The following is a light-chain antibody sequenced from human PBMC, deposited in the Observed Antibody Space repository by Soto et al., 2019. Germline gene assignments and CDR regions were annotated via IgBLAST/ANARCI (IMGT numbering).Light chain of an antibody. J-gene: IGLJ3*02. CDR1: SSDVGTHGY. V-gene: IGLV2-8*01. CDR2: DVT. Sequence: LTQPPSASGSPGQSVTISCTGTSSDVGTHGYVSWYQQHAGKAPKLVIYDVTNRPSGVPDRFSGSKSGNTASLTVSGLQAEDEADYYCMCYAGGSNWVFGGGTKVTVL. CDR3: MCYAGGSNWV.